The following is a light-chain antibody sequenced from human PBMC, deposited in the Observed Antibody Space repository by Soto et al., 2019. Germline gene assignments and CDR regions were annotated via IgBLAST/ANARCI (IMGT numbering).Light chain of an antibody. CDR2: AAS. V-gene: IGKV1-39*01. J-gene: IGKJ1*01. CDR3: QQSYSTPRT. Sequence: DIQMTQSPSSLSASVGDRVTITCRASQSISSYLNWYQQKPGKAPKLLIYAASSLQSGVPSRFSXXXXXXXFXLTISSLQPEDFATYYCQQSYSTPRTFGQGTKVEIK. CDR1: QSISSY.